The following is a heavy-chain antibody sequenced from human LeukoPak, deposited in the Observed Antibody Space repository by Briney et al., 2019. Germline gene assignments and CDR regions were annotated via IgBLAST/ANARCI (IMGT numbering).Heavy chain of an antibody. CDR3: ARDMGSYYDY. J-gene: IGHJ4*02. CDR2: IYYSGST. CDR1: GGSISSYY. D-gene: IGHD3-10*01. Sequence: TSETLSLTCTVSGGSISSYYWSWIRQPPGKGLEWIGDIYYSGSTNYSPSLKSRVTISVDTSKNQFSLKLSSVTAADTAVYYCARDMGSYYDYWGQGTLVTVSS. V-gene: IGHV4-59*12.